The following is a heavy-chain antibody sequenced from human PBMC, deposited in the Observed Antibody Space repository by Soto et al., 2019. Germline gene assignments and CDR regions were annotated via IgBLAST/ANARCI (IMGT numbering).Heavy chain of an antibody. D-gene: IGHD1-1*01. CDR2: ISAHNGNT. Sequence: QVHLVQSGAEVKKPGASVKVSCKGSGYGFTTYGITWVRQAPGQGLEWMAWISAHNGNTNYAQQLQGRVTVTRDTSPSTAYMELRSLRSDDTAVYYCARGRYGDYWGQGALVTVSS. CDR1: GYGFTTYG. CDR3: ARGRYGDY. J-gene: IGHJ4*02. V-gene: IGHV1-18*01.